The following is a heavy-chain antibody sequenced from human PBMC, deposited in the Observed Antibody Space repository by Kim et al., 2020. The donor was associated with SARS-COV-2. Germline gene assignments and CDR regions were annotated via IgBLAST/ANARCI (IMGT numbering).Heavy chain of an antibody. J-gene: IGHJ1*01. V-gene: IGHV3-11*01. Sequence: GGSLRLSCAASGFTFSDYYMSWIRQTPGKGLEWVSYISTSGSSINYADSVKGRFTISRDNAKNSLYLQMNSLRAEDTAVYYCARAKRGALGYCGGDCYSGPEYFQHCGQGTLVTVSS. D-gene: IGHD2-21*02. CDR2: ISTSGSSI. CDR1: GFTFSDYY. CDR3: ARAKRGALGYCGGDCYSGPEYFQH.